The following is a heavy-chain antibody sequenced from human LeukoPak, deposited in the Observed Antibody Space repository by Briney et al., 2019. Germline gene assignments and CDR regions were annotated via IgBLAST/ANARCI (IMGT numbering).Heavy chain of an antibody. D-gene: IGHD5-12*01. CDR2: IIPILGIA. J-gene: IGHJ3*02. CDR3: ARALGNIVATRAFDI. V-gene: IGHV1-69*04. Sequence: GASVKVSCKASGGTFSSYAISWVRQAPGQGLEWMGRIIPILGIANYAQKFQGRVTITADKSTSTAYMELSSLRSEDTAVYYCARALGNIVATRAFDIWGQGTMVTVSS. CDR1: GGTFSSYA.